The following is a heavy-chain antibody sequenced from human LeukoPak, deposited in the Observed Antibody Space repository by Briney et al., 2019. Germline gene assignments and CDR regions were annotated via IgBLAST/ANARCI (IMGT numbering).Heavy chain of an antibody. CDR2: IVVGSGNT. CDR3: AASDNYYDSSGYPLYAFHI. J-gene: IGHJ3*02. CDR1: GFTFTSSA. V-gene: IGHV1-58*02. D-gene: IGHD3-22*01. Sequence: SVKVSCKASGFTFTSSAMQWVRQARGQRLEWIGWIVVGSGNTNYAQKFQERVTITRDMSTSTAYMELSSLRSEDTAVYYCAASDNYYDSSGYPLYAFHIWGQGKMVTVSS.